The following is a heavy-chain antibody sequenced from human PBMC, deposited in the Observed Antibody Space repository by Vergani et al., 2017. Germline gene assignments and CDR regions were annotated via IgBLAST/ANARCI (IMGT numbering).Heavy chain of an antibody. J-gene: IGHJ4*02. V-gene: IGHV3-73*02. Sequence: EVQLVESGGGLVQPGGSLKLSCAASGFTFSGSAMHWVRQASGKGLEWVGRIRSKANSYATAYAASVKGRFTISRDDSKNTAYLQMNSLKTEDTAVYYCTSSFWSGYYMIPGWGQGTLVTVSS. CDR2: IRSKANSYAT. CDR1: GFTFSGSA. CDR3: TSSFWSGYYMIPG. D-gene: IGHD3-3*01.